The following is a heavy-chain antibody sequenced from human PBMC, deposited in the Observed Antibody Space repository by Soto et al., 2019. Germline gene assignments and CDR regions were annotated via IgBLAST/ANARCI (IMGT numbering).Heavy chain of an antibody. CDR2: MNPNSGNT. CDR1: GYTFTSYD. CDR3: ARGDFWTDYGYYYYGMDV. D-gene: IGHD3-3*01. V-gene: IGHV1-8*01. J-gene: IGHJ6*02. Sequence: QVQLVQSGAEVKKPGASVKVSCKASGYTFTSYDINWVRQATGQGLEWMGWMNPNSGNTGYAQKXKGRVTMTRNXXIXAXXMELSSLRSEDTAVYYCARGDFWTDYGYYYYGMDVWGQGTTVTVSS.